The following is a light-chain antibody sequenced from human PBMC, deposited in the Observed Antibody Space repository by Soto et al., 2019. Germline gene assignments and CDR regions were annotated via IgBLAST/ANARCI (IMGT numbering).Light chain of an antibody. J-gene: IGKJ5*01. CDR3: QQRSNWPPST. CDR1: QSFLYSSNNKNY. Sequence: ILMTQSPDSLAVSLGERATINCKSSQSFLYSSNNKNYLAWYQQEPGQPPKLLIYWASTRESGVPDRFSGSGSGTDFTLTISSLEPEDFAVYYCQQRSNWPPSTFGQGTRLEIK. V-gene: IGKV4-1*01. CDR2: WAS.